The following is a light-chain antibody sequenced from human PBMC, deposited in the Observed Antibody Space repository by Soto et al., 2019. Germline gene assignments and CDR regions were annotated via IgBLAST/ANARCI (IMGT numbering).Light chain of an antibody. J-gene: IGLJ2*01. CDR1: SSDVGGYNY. Sequence: QSALTQPASGSGSPGQAITISCTGTSSDVGGYNYVSWYQQHPGKAHKLMIYDVSNRPSGVSNRFSGSKSGNTASLTISGLQAEDEADYYCSSYTSSSTLVFGGGTKLTVL. CDR2: DVS. V-gene: IGLV2-14*01. CDR3: SSYTSSSTLV.